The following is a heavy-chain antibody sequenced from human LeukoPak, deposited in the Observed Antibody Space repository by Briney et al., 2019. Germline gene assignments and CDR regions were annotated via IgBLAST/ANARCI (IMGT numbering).Heavy chain of an antibody. CDR1: GFTFSSYA. Sequence: GGSLRLSCAASGFTFSSYAMPWVRQAPGKGLEWVAVISYDGSNKYYADSVKGRFTISRDNSKNTLYLQTNSLRAEDTAVYYCARELSSYDYYYYGMDAWGQGTTVTVSS. CDR2: ISYDGSNK. V-gene: IGHV3-30-3*01. J-gene: IGHJ6*02. D-gene: IGHD5-12*01. CDR3: ARELSSYDYYYYGMDA.